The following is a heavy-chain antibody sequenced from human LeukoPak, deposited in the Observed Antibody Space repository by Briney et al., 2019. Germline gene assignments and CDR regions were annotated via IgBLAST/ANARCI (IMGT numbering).Heavy chain of an antibody. Sequence: SETLSLTCTVSGGSISGSSYYWDWIRQPPGKGLEWIGSIYYSGSAYYNPSLKSRVTISIDTSKNQFPLKLSSVTAADTAVYYCARHFSAYDIVYYGLDVWGQGTTVTVSS. D-gene: IGHD2-15*01. CDR2: IYYSGSA. J-gene: IGHJ6*02. CDR3: ARHFSAYDIVYYGLDV. V-gene: IGHV4-39*01. CDR1: GGSISGSSYY.